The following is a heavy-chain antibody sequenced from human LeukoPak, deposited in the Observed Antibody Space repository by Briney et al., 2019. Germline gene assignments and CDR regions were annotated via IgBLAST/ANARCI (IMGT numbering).Heavy chain of an antibody. CDR3: ARDLSSTSNWELDY. J-gene: IGHJ4*02. V-gene: IGHV1-2*06. Sequence: ASVKVSCKASGYTFIHYFIHWVRQAPGQGLEWMGRINSNSGGTEYTQKSQGRVTMTRDTSITTVYMELSSLTSDDTAVYYCARDLSSTSNWELDYWGQGTLVTVSS. CDR2: INSNSGGT. D-gene: IGHD7-27*01. CDR1: GYTFIHYF.